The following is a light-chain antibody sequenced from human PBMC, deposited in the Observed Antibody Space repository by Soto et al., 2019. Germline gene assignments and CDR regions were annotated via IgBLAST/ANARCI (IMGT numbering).Light chain of an antibody. CDR2: DVS. V-gene: IGLV2-14*03. CDR1: SSDVGGYNS. J-gene: IGLJ2*01. CDR3: SSYTSGSTLV. Sequence: QSALTQPASVSGSPGQSITISCTGTSSDVGGYNSVSWYQQHPGKASKLMIYDVSNRPSGVSNRFSGSKSGNTASLTISGLQAEDEADYYCSSYTSGSTLVFGGGTKLTVL.